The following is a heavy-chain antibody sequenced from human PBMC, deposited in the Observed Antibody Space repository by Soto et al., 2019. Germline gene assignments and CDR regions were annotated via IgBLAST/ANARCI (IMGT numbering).Heavy chain of an antibody. CDR3: ARALYSSFPRYYYYGMDV. J-gene: IGHJ6*02. CDR2: IYYSGSP. CDR1: GGSISSGDYY. D-gene: IGHD4-4*01. V-gene: IGHV4-30-4*01. Sequence: QVQLQESGPGLVKPSQTLSLTCTVSGGSISSGDYYWSWIRQPPGKGLEWIGYIYYSGSPYYNPSLKTRVTAAGDTSKNQFSLKLSSVTAADTAVYYCARALYSSFPRYYYYGMDVWGQGTTVTVSS.